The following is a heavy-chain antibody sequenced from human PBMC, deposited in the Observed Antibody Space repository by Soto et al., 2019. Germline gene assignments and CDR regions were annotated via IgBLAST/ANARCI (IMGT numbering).Heavy chain of an antibody. J-gene: IGHJ5*02. CDR3: TRDASRDSSARGWFDP. CDR1: GFTFRSFT. CDR2: ISSNSAYI. D-gene: IGHD6-13*01. V-gene: IGHV3-21*01. Sequence: GGSLRLSCAASGFTFRSFTMNWVRQAPGKGLKWVSTISSNSAYIYYTDALRGRFTISRDNAKNSLHLQMNSLRAEDTAVYYCTRDASRDSSARGWFDPWGPGTMVTVYS.